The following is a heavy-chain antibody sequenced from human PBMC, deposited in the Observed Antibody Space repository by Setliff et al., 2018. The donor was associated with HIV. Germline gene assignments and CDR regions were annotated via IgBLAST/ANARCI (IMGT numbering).Heavy chain of an antibody. J-gene: IGHJ4*02. CDR3: ARASRWGSIPFDY. CDR1: GGSISSGGYH. D-gene: IGHD2-21*01. V-gene: IGHV4-31*03. Sequence: SETLSLTCTVSGGSISSGGYHWSWIRQHPGKGLEWIGYIYNSGGTYYNPSLKSRITMSIDTSKNQFSLKLNSVTAADTAVYFCARASRWGSIPFDYWGQGTLVTVSS. CDR2: IYNSGGT.